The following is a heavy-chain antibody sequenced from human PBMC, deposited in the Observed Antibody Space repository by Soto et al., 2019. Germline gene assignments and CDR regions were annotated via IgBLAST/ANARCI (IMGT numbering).Heavy chain of an antibody. CDR2: TWFDGSNK. CDR1: GFTFSSYG. V-gene: IGHV3-33*01. J-gene: IGHJ4*02. D-gene: IGHD3-10*01. CDR3: ARDPAGVRGNFDY. Sequence: QGQLVESGGGVVQPGRSLRLSCAASGFTFSSYGMHWARQAPGKGLEWVAGTWFDGSNKYYAESVKGRFTISRDSSKNTVHLQMNSLRVEDTAVYHCARDPAGVRGNFDYWGQGTLVTVSS.